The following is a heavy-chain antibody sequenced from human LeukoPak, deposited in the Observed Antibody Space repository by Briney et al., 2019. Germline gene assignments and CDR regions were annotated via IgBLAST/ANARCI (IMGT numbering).Heavy chain of an antibody. Sequence: SETLSLTCAVYGGSFSAYYWSWIRQPPGKGLEWIGEINHSGSTNYNPSLKSRVTISVDTSKNQFSLKSSSVTAADTAVYYCASHQWLGLAHSDYWGQGTLVTVSS. V-gene: IGHV4-34*01. D-gene: IGHD6-19*01. J-gene: IGHJ4*02. CDR2: INHSGST. CDR1: GGSFSAYY. CDR3: ASHQWLGLAHSDY.